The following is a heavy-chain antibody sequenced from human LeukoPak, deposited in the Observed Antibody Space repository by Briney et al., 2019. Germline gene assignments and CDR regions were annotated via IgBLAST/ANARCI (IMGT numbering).Heavy chain of an antibody. CDR3: AKDGGYVFDY. D-gene: IGHD5-12*01. CDR2: ISGGGDST. J-gene: IGHJ4*02. Sequence: GGSLRLSCAASGFTFSSYALTWVRQAPGKGLEWVSAISGGGDSTYYADSVKGRFTISRDNSKNTLYLQMNSLRAEDTAVYYCAKDGGYVFDYWGQGTLVTVSS. V-gene: IGHV3-23*01. CDR1: GFTFSSYA.